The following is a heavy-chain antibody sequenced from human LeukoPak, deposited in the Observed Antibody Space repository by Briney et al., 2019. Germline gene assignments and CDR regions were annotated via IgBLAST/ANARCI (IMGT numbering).Heavy chain of an antibody. V-gene: IGHV1-18*01. D-gene: IGHD3-22*01. Sequence: ASVKVSCKASGYTFTSYGISWVRQPPGQGLEWLDGISAYNGNTNYAQKLQGRVTMTTDTSTSTAYMELRSLRSDDTAVYYCARAPSGYYLNWFDPWGQGTLVTVSS. CDR1: GYTFTSYG. CDR2: ISAYNGNT. J-gene: IGHJ5*02. CDR3: ARAPSGYYLNWFDP.